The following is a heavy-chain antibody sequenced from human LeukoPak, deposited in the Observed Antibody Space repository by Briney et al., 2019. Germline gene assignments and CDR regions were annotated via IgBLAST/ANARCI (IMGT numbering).Heavy chain of an antibody. D-gene: IGHD3-22*01. V-gene: IGHV3-21*01. Sequence: PGGSLRLSCAASGFTFSSYSMNWVRQAPGKGLQWVSSVTSSSSYIYYADSVKGRFTISRDNAKNSLYLQMNSLRAEDTAVYYCAREGGYYLFDYWGQGTLVTVSS. CDR3: AREGGYYLFDY. CDR2: VTSSSSYI. CDR1: GFTFSSYS. J-gene: IGHJ4*02.